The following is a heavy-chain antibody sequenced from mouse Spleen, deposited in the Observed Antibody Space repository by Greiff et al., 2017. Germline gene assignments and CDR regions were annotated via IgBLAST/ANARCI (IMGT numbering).Heavy chain of an antibody. CDR3: TRHLWYYFDY. D-gene: IGHD6-2*01. V-gene: IGHV1-15*01. CDR1: GYTFTDYE. CDR2: IDPETGGT. Sequence: QVQLKQSGAELVRPGASVTLSCKASGYTFTDYEMHWVKQTPVHGLEWIGAIDPETGGTAYNQKFKGKAILTADKSSSTAYMELRSLTSEDSAVYYCTRHLWYYFDYWGQGTTLTVSS. J-gene: IGHJ2*01.